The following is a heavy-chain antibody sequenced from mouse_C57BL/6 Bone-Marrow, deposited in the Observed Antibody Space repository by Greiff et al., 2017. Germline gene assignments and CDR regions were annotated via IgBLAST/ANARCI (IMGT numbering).Heavy chain of an antibody. CDR1: GYTFTSYW. CDR3: ASESNYGSWFAY. J-gene: IGHJ3*01. D-gene: IGHD2-5*01. V-gene: IGHV1-69*01. Sequence: QVQLQQPGAELVMPGASVKLSCTASGYTFTSYWMHWVKQRPGQGLEWIGEIDPSDSYTNYTPQFKGKSTLTVDKSSSTAYMQLSSLTSEDSAVYDCASESNYGSWFAYWGQGTLVTVSA. CDR2: IDPSDSYT.